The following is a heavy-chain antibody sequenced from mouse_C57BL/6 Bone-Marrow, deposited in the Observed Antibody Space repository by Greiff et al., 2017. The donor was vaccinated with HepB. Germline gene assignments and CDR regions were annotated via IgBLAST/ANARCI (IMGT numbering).Heavy chain of an antibody. Sequence: EVQLQQSVAELVRPGASVKLSCTASGFTFKNTYMHWVKQRPEQGLEWIGRIDPANGNTKYAPKFQGKATIPADTSSNTAYLQLSSLTSAAAAIYYCAREVVATDYWGQGTTLTVSA. J-gene: IGHJ2*01. CDR2: IDPANGNT. D-gene: IGHD1-1*01. CDR3: AREVVATDY. V-gene: IGHV14-3*01. CDR1: GFTFKNTY.